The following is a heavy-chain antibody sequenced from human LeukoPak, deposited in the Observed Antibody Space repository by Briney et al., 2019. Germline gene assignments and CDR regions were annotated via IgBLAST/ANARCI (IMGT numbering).Heavy chain of an antibody. J-gene: IGHJ4*02. Sequence: GASVKVSCKASGYTFTSYYMHWVRQAPGQGLEWMGIINPSGGSTSYAQKFQGRVTMTRDTSTSTVYMELSSLRSEDTAVYYCARKSYIDPVLKRWYYFDYGAQGTLVTVSS. D-gene: IGHD5-24*01. CDR3: ARKSYIDPVLKRWYYFDY. V-gene: IGHV1-46*01. CDR2: INPSGGST. CDR1: GYTFTSYY.